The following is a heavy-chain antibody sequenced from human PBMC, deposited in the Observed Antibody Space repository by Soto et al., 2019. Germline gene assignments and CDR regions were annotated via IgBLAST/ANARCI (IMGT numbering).Heavy chain of an antibody. D-gene: IGHD2-2*01. CDR2: INSDGSST. J-gene: IGHJ6*02. V-gene: IGHV3-74*01. CDR1: GFTFSSYW. Sequence: GGSLRLSCAASGFTFSSYWMHWVRQAPGKGLVWVSRINSDGSSTSYADSVKGRFTISRDNAKNTLYLQMNSLRAEDTAVYYCASTVPAARPGSTYYYYGMDVWGQGTTVTVSS. CDR3: ASTVPAARPGSTYYYYGMDV.